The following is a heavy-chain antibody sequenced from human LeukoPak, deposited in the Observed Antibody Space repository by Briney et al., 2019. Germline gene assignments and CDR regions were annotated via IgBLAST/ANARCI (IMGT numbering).Heavy chain of an antibody. CDR1: GYTFTNYG. D-gene: IGHD6-19*01. Sequence: ASVTVSFMASGYTFTNYGITWVRQAPGQGLEWMGWISAYNGNTNYAQKLQGRVTMTTDTSTSTTYMELRSLRSDDTAVYYCAKSTQQWLSTSDCWGQGTLVTVSS. CDR2: ISAYNGNT. J-gene: IGHJ4*02. V-gene: IGHV1-18*01. CDR3: AKSTQQWLSTSDC.